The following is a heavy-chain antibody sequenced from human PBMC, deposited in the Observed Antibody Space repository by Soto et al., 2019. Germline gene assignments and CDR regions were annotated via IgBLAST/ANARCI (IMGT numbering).Heavy chain of an antibody. CDR3: ARDLPDIVVVPAAMGAFDI. Sequence: ASVKVSCKASGGTFSSYAISWVRQAPGQGLEWMGGIIPIFGTANYAQKFQGRVTITADESTSTAYMELSSLRSEDTAVYYCARDLPDIVVVPAAMGAFDIWGQGTMVTVSS. D-gene: IGHD2-2*01. V-gene: IGHV1-69*13. CDR1: GGTFSSYA. CDR2: IIPIFGTA. J-gene: IGHJ3*02.